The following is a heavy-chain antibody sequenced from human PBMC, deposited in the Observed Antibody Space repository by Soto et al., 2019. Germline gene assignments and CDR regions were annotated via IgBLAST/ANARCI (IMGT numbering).Heavy chain of an antibody. CDR1: GDSVTSHY. D-gene: IGHD3-3*01. CDR3: ARTLRYYDFWSGSNWFDP. Sequence: SETLSLTCSFSGDSVTSHYLTWIRQSPEKGLEWIGYMHYSGCSHYNPSLKSRLTISVDTSKNQFTLQLTSVTAADTAVYYCARTLRYYDFWSGSNWFDPWGQGTLVTVSS. V-gene: IGHV4-59*02. CDR2: MHYSGCS. J-gene: IGHJ5*02.